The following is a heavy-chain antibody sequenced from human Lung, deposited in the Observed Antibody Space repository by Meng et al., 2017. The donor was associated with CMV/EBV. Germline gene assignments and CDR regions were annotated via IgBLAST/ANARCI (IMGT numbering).Heavy chain of an antibody. J-gene: IGHJ5*02. V-gene: IGHV1-8*01. CDR1: GNTFTSHD. Sequence: AEVKKSGALCKSSCKAFGNTFTSHDINRVRQATGQGRGWMGWMNPNSGNTGYAQKFQGTVTMTRNTSISTAYMELSSLRSEDTAVYYCARGYCSGGSCPVFDPWGQGTLVTVSS. CDR3: ARGYCSGGSCPVFDP. CDR2: MNPNSGNT. D-gene: IGHD2-15*01.